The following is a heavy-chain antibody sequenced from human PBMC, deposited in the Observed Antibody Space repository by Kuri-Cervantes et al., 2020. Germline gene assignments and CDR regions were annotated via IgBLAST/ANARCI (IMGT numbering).Heavy chain of an antibody. D-gene: IGHD2-15*01. CDR3: ARDRMGYYYYGMDV. Sequence: GSPKIPCPASGFTFSRYDMHWVRQATGKGLEWVSAIGTAGDTYYPGSVKGRFTISRENAKNSLYLQINSLRAGDTAVYYCARDRMGYYYYGMDVWGQGTTVTVSS. CDR1: GFTFSRYD. V-gene: IGHV3-13*01. J-gene: IGHJ6*02. CDR2: IGTAGDT.